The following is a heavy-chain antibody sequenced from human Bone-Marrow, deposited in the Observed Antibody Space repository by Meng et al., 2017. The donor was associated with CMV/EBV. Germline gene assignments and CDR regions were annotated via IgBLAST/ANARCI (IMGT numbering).Heavy chain of an antibody. CDR1: GGSISSSNW. J-gene: IGHJ4*02. V-gene: IGHV4-4*02. CDR2: IYHSMKT. CDR3: ARNHGKSDFDY. D-gene: IGHD1-14*01. Sequence: TCAGAGGSISSSNWWSWVRQPPGKGLEWIGEIYHSMKTNYNPSLRSRPTISLDKSKNQFSLRLSSVTAADTALYYCARNHGKSDFDYWGQGTLVTVSS.